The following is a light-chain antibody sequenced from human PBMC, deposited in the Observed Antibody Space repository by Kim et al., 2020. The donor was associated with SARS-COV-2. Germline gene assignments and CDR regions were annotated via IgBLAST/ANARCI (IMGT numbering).Light chain of an antibody. J-gene: IGLJ1*01. CDR2: YDR. Sequence: PGQTATITCGGNNIGTYSVHWYQQKPGRAPVLVIYYDRDRPSGIPERFSGSHSGDTATLTISRVDAGDEADYYCQVWDSNIDHYVFGSGTKVTVL. CDR1: NIGTYS. V-gene: IGLV3-21*01. CDR3: QVWDSNIDHYV.